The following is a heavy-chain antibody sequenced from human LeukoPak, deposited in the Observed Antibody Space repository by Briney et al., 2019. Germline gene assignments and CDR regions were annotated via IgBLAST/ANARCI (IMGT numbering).Heavy chain of an antibody. CDR1: GFTFSSYG. V-gene: IGHV3-30*18. Sequence: GGSLRLSCAASGFTFSSYGMHWVRQAPGKGLEWVAVISYDGSNKYYADSVKGRFTISRDNSKNTLYLQMNSLRAEDTAVYYCAKAAGYSSGWAGDYYYGMDVWGQGTTVTVSS. CDR3: AKAAGYSSGWAGDYYYGMDV. CDR2: ISYDGSNK. J-gene: IGHJ6*02. D-gene: IGHD6-19*01.